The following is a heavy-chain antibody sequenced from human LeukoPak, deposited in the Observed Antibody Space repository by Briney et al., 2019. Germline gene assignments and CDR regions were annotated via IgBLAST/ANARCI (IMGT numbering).Heavy chain of an antibody. CDR3: AREYDWDDAFDI. CDR1: GGSISSYY. Sequence: SGTLSLTCPVSGGSISSYYWGWIRPPAGEGLGWIGRIYTSGSTNYNPSLKSRVTMSVDTSKNQFSLKLSSVTAADTAVYYCAREYDWDDAFDIWGQGTMVTVSS. V-gene: IGHV4-4*07. J-gene: IGHJ3*02. CDR2: IYTSGST. D-gene: IGHD1-1*01.